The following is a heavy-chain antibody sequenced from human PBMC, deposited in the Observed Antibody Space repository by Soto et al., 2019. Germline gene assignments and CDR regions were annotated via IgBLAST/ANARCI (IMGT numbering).Heavy chain of an antibody. Sequence: GSLRLSCSASGFTFSSYAMHWVRQAPGKGLEYVSAISSNGGSTYYADSVKGRFTISRDNSKNTLYLQMSSLRAEDTAVYYCVKDRRVTMVRGVIYLDYWGQGTLVTVS. D-gene: IGHD3-10*01. CDR3: VKDRRVTMVRGVIYLDY. CDR2: ISSNGGST. J-gene: IGHJ4*02. V-gene: IGHV3-64D*06. CDR1: GFTFSSYA.